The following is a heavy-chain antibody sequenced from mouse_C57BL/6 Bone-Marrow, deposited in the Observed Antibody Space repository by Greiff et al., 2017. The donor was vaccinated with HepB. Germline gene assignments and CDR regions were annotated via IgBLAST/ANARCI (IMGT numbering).Heavy chain of an antibody. V-gene: IGHV1-69*01. CDR2: IDPSDSYT. J-gene: IGHJ4*01. CDR3: ARWNGDYYAMDY. CDR1: GYTFTSYW. Sequence: QVHVKQPGAELVMPGASVKLSCKASGYTFTSYWMHWVKQRPGQGLEWIGEIDPSDSYTNYNQKFKGKSTLTVDKSSSTAYMQLSSLTSEDSAVYYCARWNGDYYAMDYWGQGTSVTVSS.